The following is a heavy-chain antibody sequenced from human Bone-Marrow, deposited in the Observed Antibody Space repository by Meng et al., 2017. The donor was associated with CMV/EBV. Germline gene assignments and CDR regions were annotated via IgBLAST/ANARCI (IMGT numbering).Heavy chain of an antibody. V-gene: IGHV3-30*02. CDR1: GFTFSSYG. D-gene: IGHD4-11*01. CDR2: IRYDGSNK. J-gene: IGHJ6*02. Sequence: GESLKIPCAASGFTFSSYGMHWVRQAPGKGLEWVAFIRYDGSNKYYADSVKGRFTISRDNSKNTLYLQMNSLRAEDTAVYYCAKDHLTVTTRYSGMDVWGQGTTVTVSS. CDR3: AKDHLTVTTRYSGMDV.